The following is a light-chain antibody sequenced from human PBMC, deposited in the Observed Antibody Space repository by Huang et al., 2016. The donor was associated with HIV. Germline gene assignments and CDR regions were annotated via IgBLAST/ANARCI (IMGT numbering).Light chain of an antibody. J-gene: IGKJ2*01. Sequence: DVVMTQSPLSLPVTPGEPASISCRSSQSLLHSDGNNYFDWYLQKPGQSPQLLIYLGSNRASGVPERFSGSGSGTDFTLKMSRVEAEDVGVYYCMQGLRTPRTFGQGTRLEIK. CDR3: MQGLRTPRT. CDR1: QSLLHSDGNNY. V-gene: IGKV2-28*01. CDR2: LGS.